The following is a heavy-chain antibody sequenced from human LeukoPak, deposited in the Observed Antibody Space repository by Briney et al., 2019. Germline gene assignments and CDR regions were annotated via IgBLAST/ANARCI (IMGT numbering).Heavy chain of an antibody. V-gene: IGHV3-30*18. CDR3: AKTEPAAFLYYFDY. CDR2: IPYDGNNK. Sequence: GGGLRLSCAASGFTFSSYGMHWVRQAPGKGLEWVAVIPYDGNNKYYADSVKGRFSISRDNSKNTLYLQMNSLRAEDTAVYYCAKTEPAAFLYYFDYWGQGTLVTVSS. D-gene: IGHD2-2*01. J-gene: IGHJ4*02. CDR1: GFTFSSYG.